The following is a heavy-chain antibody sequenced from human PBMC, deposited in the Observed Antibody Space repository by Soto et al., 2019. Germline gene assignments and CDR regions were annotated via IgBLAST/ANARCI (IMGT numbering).Heavy chain of an antibody. Sequence: QVQLVQSGAEVKKPGSSVKVSCKASGGTFSSYAISWVRQAPGQGLEWMGGIIPIFGTANYAQKFQGRVTITADEATSTAYMELSSLRSEDTAVYYCARSSTVTTLYYYYYGMDVWGQGSTVTVSS. CDR3: ARSSTVTTLYYYYYGMDV. CDR2: IIPIFGTA. J-gene: IGHJ6*02. V-gene: IGHV1-69*01. CDR1: GGTFSSYA. D-gene: IGHD4-17*01.